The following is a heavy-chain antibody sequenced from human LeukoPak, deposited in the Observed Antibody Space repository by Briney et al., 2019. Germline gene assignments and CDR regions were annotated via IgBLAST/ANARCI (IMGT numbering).Heavy chain of an antibody. D-gene: IGHD3-22*01. J-gene: IGHJ4*02. Sequence: GGSLRLSCAASGFTFSGSAMHWVRQAPGKGLEWVSYISSSGSSIYYADSVKGRFTISRDNAKNSLYLQMNSLRAEDTAVYYCARDGEFYYDSSSYWGQGSLVTVSS. CDR3: ARDGEFYYDSSSY. CDR2: ISSSGSSI. V-gene: IGHV3-48*04. CDR1: GFTFSGSA.